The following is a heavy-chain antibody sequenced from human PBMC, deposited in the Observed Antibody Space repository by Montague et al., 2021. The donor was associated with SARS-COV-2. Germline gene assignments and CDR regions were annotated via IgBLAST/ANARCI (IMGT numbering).Heavy chain of an antibody. CDR3: ARTSASSDY. CDR1: GDSVSMIGVG. D-gene: IGHD1-26*01. J-gene: IGHJ4*02. Sequence: CAISGDSVSMIGVGCRWIKHTPSRRLRWLGRTYYRSEWYNDYAVSVKSRITINPDTSKNQISLQLNSVTPEGTAVYYCARTSASSDYWGQGTLVTVSS. CDR2: TYYRSEWYN. V-gene: IGHV6-1*01.